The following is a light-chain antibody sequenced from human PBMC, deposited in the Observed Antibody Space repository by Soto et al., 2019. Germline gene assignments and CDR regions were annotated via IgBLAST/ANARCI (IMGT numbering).Light chain of an antibody. Sequence: EIVLTQSPAALSLSPGERATLSCRASQSVSGYLAWYQQKPGQAPRLLIYGASTRATGIPARFSGSGSGTEFTLTISSLQSEDFAVYYCQQYNNWPPITFGQGTRLEIK. J-gene: IGKJ5*01. CDR3: QQYNNWPPIT. V-gene: IGKV3-15*01. CDR1: QSVSGY. CDR2: GAS.